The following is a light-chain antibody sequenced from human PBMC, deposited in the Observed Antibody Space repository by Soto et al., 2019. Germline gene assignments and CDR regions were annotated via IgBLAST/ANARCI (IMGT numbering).Light chain of an antibody. CDR2: AND. CDR3: AAWDDSLNAWV. CDR1: NSNIGTNT. Sequence: QSVLTQPPSASGTPGQRVAMSCSGSNSNIGTNTVNWYRQLPGTAPKLLIFANDQRPSGVPDRLSGSKSGTSASLAISGLQSADEAEYYCAAWDDSLNAWVFGGGTKVTVL. V-gene: IGLV1-44*01. J-gene: IGLJ3*02.